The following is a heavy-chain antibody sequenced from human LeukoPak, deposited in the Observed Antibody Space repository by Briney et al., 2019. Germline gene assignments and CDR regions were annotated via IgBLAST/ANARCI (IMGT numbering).Heavy chain of an antibody. V-gene: IGHV1-18*01. D-gene: IGHD1-26*01. CDR2: ISAYNGNT. CDR1: GYTFTSYG. CDR3: ARIYNSGSYLGAFDI. J-gene: IGHJ3*02. Sequence: ASVKVSCKASGYTFTSYGISWVRQAPGQGLEWMGWISAYNGNTNYAQKLQGRVTMTTDTSTSTAYMELRSLRSDDTAVYCCARIYNSGSYLGAFDIWGQGTMVTVSS.